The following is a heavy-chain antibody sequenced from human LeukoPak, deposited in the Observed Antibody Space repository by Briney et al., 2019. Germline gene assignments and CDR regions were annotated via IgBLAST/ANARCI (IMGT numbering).Heavy chain of an antibody. D-gene: IGHD3-16*01. J-gene: IGHJ4*02. CDR2: MNPNSGNT. V-gene: IGHV1-8*03. CDR3: ARDNDSRDPPHFDY. Sequence: ASVTVSCTASGYTFTSYDINWVRQATGQGLEWMGWMNPNSGNTGYAQKFQGRVTITRNTSISTAYMELSSLRSEDTAVYYCARDNDSRDPPHFDYWGQGTLVTVSS. CDR1: GYTFTSYD.